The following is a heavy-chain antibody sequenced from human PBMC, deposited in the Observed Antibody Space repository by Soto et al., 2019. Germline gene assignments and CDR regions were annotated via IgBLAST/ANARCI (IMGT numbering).Heavy chain of an antibody. CDR1: EFSFRSYW. V-gene: IGHV3-7*01. D-gene: IGHD3-3*01. CDR2: INEDGGQK. J-gene: IGHJ4*02. CDR3: ARVGYYGWDFDH. Sequence: SGGSLRLSCAVSEFSFRSYWMTWVRQAPGKGLEWVALINEDGGQKYYVDSVKGRFTISRDNAKDSLYMQMDSLRAEDTAVYFCARVGYYGWDFDHWGQGTQVTVSS.